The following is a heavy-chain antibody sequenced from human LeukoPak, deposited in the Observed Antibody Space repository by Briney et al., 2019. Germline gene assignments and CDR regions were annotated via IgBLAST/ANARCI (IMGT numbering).Heavy chain of an antibody. D-gene: IGHD5-18*01. CDR3: ARGKELWPDYFDY. Sequence: ASVTVSCKASGYTFTTYGITWVRQATGQGLEWMGWINTNTGNPTYAQGFTGRFVFSLDTSVSTAYLQISSLKAEDTAVYYCARGKELWPDYFDYWGQGTLVTVSS. J-gene: IGHJ4*02. V-gene: IGHV7-4-1*02. CDR2: INTNTGNP. CDR1: GYTFTTYG.